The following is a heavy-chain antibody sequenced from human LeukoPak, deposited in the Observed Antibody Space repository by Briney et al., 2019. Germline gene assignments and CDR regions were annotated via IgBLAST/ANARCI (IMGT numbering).Heavy chain of an antibody. Sequence: SETLSLTCAVYGGSFSGYYWSWIRQPPGKGLEWIGEVNQSGSTNYNPSLKSRVSISVDTSKNQFSLKLSSVTAVDTAVYYCASLGSGSYSRKNWYFDLWGRGTLVTVSS. D-gene: IGHD3-10*01. CDR2: VNQSGST. V-gene: IGHV4-34*01. J-gene: IGHJ2*01. CDR3: ASLGSGSYSRKNWYFDL. CDR1: GGSFSGYY.